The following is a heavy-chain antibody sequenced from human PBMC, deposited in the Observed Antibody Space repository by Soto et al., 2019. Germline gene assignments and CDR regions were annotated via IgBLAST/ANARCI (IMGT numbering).Heavy chain of an antibody. J-gene: IGHJ6*02. CDR1: GYTFTSYG. D-gene: IGHD3-9*01. V-gene: IGHV1-69*04. CDR3: ASTILTGYLYYYYGMDV. CDR2: IIPILGIA. Sequence: EASVKVSCKASGYTFTSYGISWVRQAPGQGLEWMGRIIPILGIANYAQKFQGRVTITADKSTSTAYMELSSLRSEDTAVYYCASTILTGYLYYYYGMDVWGQGTTVTVSS.